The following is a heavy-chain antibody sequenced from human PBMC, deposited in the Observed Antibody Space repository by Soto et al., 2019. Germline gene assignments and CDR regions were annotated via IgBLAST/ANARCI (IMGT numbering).Heavy chain of an antibody. CDR2: ISSSGNTI. CDR3: AKMSSENYYDPVFS. V-gene: IGHV3-11*01. D-gene: IGHD3-22*01. J-gene: IGHJ4*02. CDR1: GFTFSDYY. Sequence: QVQLVESGGGLVQTSGSLRIACVASGFTFSDYYMSWVRQAPGKGLEWVSYISSSGNTIYYADSVKCRFTISRDNAKNSVYLQMNSLRAEDTALYFCAKMSSENYYDPVFSWGLGTLVTVSS.